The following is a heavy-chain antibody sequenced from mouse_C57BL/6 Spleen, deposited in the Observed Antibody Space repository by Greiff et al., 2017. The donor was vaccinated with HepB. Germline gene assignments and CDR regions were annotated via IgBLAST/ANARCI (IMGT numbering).Heavy chain of an antibody. V-gene: IGHV3-6*01. CDR1: GYSITSGYY. Sequence: EVQLQESGPGLVKPSQSLSLTCSVTGYSITSGYYWNWIRQFPGNKLEWMGYISYDGSNNYNPSLKNRISITRDTSKNQFFLKLNSVTTEDTATYYCATLYYGSSLWYFDVWGTGTTVTVSS. D-gene: IGHD1-1*01. CDR2: ISYDGSN. J-gene: IGHJ1*03. CDR3: ATLYYGSSLWYFDV.